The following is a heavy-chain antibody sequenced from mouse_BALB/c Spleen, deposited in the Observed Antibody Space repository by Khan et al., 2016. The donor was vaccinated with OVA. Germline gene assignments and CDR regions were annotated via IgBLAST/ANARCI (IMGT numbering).Heavy chain of an antibody. J-gene: IGHJ3*01. V-gene: IGHV1S127*01. CDR3: ARGGYGSPFAY. Sequence: QVRLQQSGPELVRPGASVKMSCKASGYTFTSFWIHWVKQRPGQGLEWIGMIDPSKSETRLNQTLKDKATLNVDKSSNTAYMQLSRLTSEDSAVYYCARGGYGSPFAYWGQGTLVTVSA. CDR2: IDPSKSET. D-gene: IGHD1-1*01. CDR1: GYTFTSFW.